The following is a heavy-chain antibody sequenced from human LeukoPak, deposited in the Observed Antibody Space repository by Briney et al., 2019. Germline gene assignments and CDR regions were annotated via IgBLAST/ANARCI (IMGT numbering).Heavy chain of an antibody. CDR1: GGSISSGDSY. V-gene: IGHV4-31*03. CDR2: IYHSGIT. Sequence: SQTLSLTCTVSGGSISSGDSYWSWIRQHPEKGLEWIGYIYHSGITYYSPSLKSRLTILVDTSKNQFSLKLNSVTAADTAVYYCAGRHGSTAGFDYWGQGTLVTVSS. J-gene: IGHJ4*02. CDR3: AGRHGSTAGFDY. D-gene: IGHD6-13*01.